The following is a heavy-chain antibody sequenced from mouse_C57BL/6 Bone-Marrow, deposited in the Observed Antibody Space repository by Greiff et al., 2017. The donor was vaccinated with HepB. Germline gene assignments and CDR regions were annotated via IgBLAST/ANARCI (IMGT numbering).Heavy chain of an antibody. V-gene: IGHV1-53*01. CDR3: ARGGGDGYYETDFDY. CDR2: INPSNGGT. D-gene: IGHD2-3*01. Sequence: VQLQQPGTELVKPGASVKLSCKASGYTFTSYWMHWVKQRPGQGLEWIGNINPSNGGTNYNEKFKSKATLTVDKSSSTAYMQLSSLTSEDSAVYYCARGGGDGYYETDFDYWGQGTTLTVSS. CDR1: GYTFTSYW. J-gene: IGHJ2*01.